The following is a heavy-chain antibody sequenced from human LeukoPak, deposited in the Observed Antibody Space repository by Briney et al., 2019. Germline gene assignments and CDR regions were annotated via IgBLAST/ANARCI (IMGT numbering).Heavy chain of an antibody. CDR2: ISSSSSAI. Sequence: GGSLRLSCAASGVSISSYSMNWVRQAPGKGLEWVSYISSSSSAIYYADSVKGRFTISRDNAKNSLYLQMNSLRAEDTAVYYCARDGYSGYDGFDYWGQGTLVTVSP. J-gene: IGHJ4*02. V-gene: IGHV3-48*01. D-gene: IGHD5-12*01. CDR3: ARDGYSGYDGFDY. CDR1: GVSISSYS.